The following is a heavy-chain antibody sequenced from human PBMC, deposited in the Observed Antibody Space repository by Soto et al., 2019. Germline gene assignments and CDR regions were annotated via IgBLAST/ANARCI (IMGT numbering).Heavy chain of an antibody. CDR3: ARASYYYDSSGYSNYYGMDV. CDR2: ISAYNGNT. CDR1: GYTFTSYG. J-gene: IGHJ6*02. V-gene: IGHV1-18*04. Sequence: ASVKVSCKASGYTFTSYGISWVRQAPGQGLECMGWISAYNGNTNYAQKLQGRVTMTTDTSTSTAYMELRSLRSDDTAVYYCARASYYYDSSGYSNYYGMDVWGQGTTVTVSS. D-gene: IGHD3-22*01.